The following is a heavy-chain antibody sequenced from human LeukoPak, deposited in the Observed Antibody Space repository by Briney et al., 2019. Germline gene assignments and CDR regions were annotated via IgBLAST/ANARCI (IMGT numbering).Heavy chain of an antibody. CDR1: GYSFTNYD. V-gene: IGHV1-2*02. CDR3: ARDPTDIVVVVAATESWFDP. D-gene: IGHD2-15*01. CDR2: INPNSGGT. J-gene: IGHJ5*02. Sequence: ASVKVSCKASGYSFTNYDINWVRQATGQGLEWMGWINPNSGGTNYAQKFQGRVTMTRDTSISTAYMELSRLRSDDTAVYYCARDPTDIVVVVAATESWFDPWGQGTLVTVSS.